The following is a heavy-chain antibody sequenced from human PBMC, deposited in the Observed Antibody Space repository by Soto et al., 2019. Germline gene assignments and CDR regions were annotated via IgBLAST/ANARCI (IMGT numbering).Heavy chain of an antibody. Sequence: ASVKPSCKASGYTFSGYYIHWVRQAPGQAPEWVGEIGPKSGDTRYAQKFQGRVTMTKDTSITTVYMELRNLSPDDTAVYFCGRGRRPELTIFHGGKRTLVIVS. CDR2: IGPKSGDT. J-gene: IGHJ4*02. CDR1: GYTFSGYY. D-gene: IGHD3-10*01. V-gene: IGHV1-2*02. CDR3: GRGRRPELTIFH.